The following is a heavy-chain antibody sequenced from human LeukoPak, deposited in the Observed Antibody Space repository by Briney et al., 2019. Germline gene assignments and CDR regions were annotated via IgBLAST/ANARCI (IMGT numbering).Heavy chain of an antibody. CDR2: INHSGST. J-gene: IGHJ5*02. V-gene: IGHV4-38-2*02. CDR3: ARQHHTAMVIGGPNWFDP. CDR1: GYSISSGYY. D-gene: IGHD5-18*01. Sequence: SETLSLTCTVSGYSISSGYYWSWIRQPPGKGLEWIGEINHSGSTNYNPSLKSRVTISVDTSKNQFSLKLSSVTAADTAVYYCARQHHTAMVIGGPNWFDPWGQGTLVTVSS.